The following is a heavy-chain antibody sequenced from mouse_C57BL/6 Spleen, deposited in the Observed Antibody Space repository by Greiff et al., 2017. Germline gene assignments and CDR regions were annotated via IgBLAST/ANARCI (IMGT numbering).Heavy chain of an antibody. CDR3: AKLTGTGDYYAMDY. CDR1: GYTFTSYD. V-gene: IGHV1-85*01. CDR2: IYPRDGST. D-gene: IGHD4-1*01. Sequence: QVQLQQSGPELVKPGASVKLSCKASGYTFTSYDINWVKQRPGQGLEWIGWIYPRDGSTKYNEKFKGKATLTVDTSSSTAYMELHSLTSEDSAVYFCAKLTGTGDYYAMDYWGQGTSGTVSS. J-gene: IGHJ4*01.